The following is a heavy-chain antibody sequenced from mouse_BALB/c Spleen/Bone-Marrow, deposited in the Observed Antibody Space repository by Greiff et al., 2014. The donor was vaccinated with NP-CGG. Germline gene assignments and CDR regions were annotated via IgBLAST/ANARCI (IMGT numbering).Heavy chain of an antibody. CDR1: GFSLTSYG. J-gene: IGHJ4*01. D-gene: IGHD1-1*02. Sequence: VMLVESGPGLVAPSQSLSITCTVSGFSLTSYGVHWVRQPPGKGLEWLGVIWAGGSTNYNSAIMSRRSISKDNSKSQVFLKMNSLQTDDTAMYYCARDGVYGSHYYAMDYWGQGTSVTVSS. CDR3: ARDGVYGSHYYAMDY. V-gene: IGHV2-9*02. CDR2: IWAGGST.